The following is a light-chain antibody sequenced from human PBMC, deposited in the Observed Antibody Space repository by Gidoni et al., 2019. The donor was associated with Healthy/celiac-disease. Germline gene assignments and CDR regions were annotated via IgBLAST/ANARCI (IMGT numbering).Light chain of an antibody. CDR1: SSNIGSNS. CDR2: TNN. J-gene: IGLJ3*02. Sequence: QSVLTQPPSASVTPGQRVTISCSGSSSNIGSNSVYWYQQLPGTAPKLLIYTNNQRPSGVPDRISGSKSGTSASLAISGLQPEDEADYYCAAWDDTLNGPWVFGGGTKLTVL. CDR3: AAWDDTLNGPWV. V-gene: IGLV1-44*01.